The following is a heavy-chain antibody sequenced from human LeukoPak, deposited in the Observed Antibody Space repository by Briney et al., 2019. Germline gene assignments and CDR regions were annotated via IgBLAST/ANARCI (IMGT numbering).Heavy chain of an antibody. CDR1: GFPVCDHA. J-gene: IGHJ6*02. CDR2: IRSKAYGETT. CDR3: SRGPIYLWLYYGMDV. Sequence: GRSPRLSFAASGFPVCDHAITWVRQAPGKGREGGGFIRSKAYGETTEYAASVKGRFTISRDESKSSVYLEMNSLKSEDTAVYYCSRGPIYLWLYYGMDVWGQGTTVIVSS. D-gene: IGHD5-18*01. V-gene: IGHV3-49*04.